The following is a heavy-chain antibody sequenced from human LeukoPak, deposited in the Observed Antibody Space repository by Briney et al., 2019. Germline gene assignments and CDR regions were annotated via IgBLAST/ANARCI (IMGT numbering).Heavy chain of an antibody. CDR3: AKDGFDY. V-gene: IGHV3-30*18. CDR2: ISYDGSNK. Sequence: GGSLRLSCAASGFTFSSYDMHWVRQAPGKGLEWVAVISYDGSNKYYADSVKGRFTISRDNSKNTLYLQMNSLRAEDTAVYYCAKDGFDYWGQGTLVTVSS. CDR1: GFTFSSYD. J-gene: IGHJ4*02.